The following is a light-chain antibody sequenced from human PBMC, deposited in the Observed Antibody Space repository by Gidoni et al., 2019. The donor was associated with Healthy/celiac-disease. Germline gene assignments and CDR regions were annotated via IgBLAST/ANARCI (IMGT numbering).Light chain of an antibody. CDR3: HQSYTTPRT. CDR2: AAS. J-gene: IGKJ1*01. Sequence: DNQMTQPPSSLSASVGDRVTIPCRASQSISSSLNWYQHKPGQAPKLLIYAASSLQSGVPSRFSGIGSGSDFTLSSRSLQPEDFATYHCHQSYTTPRTFGQGTKVEIK. V-gene: IGKV1-39*01. CDR1: QSISSS.